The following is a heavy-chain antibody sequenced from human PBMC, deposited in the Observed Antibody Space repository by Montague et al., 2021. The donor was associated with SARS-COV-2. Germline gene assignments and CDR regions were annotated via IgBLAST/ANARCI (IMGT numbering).Heavy chain of an antibody. D-gene: IGHD6-19*01. CDR1: GYSISNYY. Sequence: SETLSLTCSVSGYSISNYYWSWIRQPPGKGLEWLGYIFSSGTATCNASLRSRLTISVDTSTNQFSLKVTSVTTADTATYYCARGEVAGPFDYWGRGTLVTVSS. V-gene: IGHV4-59*01. J-gene: IGHJ4*02. CDR3: ARGEVAGPFDY. CDR2: IFSSGTA.